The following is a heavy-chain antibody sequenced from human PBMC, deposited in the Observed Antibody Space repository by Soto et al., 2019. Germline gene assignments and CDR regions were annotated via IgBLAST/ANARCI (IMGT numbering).Heavy chain of an antibody. D-gene: IGHD4-17*01. V-gene: IGHV3-23*01. CDR1: GFTFSSYA. Sequence: GGSLRLSCAASGFTFSSYAMSWVRQAPGKGLEWVSAISGSGGSTYYADSVKGRFTISRDNSKNTLYLQMNSLRAEDTAVYYCAKEMEGPDYGDYYFDYWGQGTLVTVSS. CDR2: ISGSGGST. J-gene: IGHJ4*02. CDR3: AKEMEGPDYGDYYFDY.